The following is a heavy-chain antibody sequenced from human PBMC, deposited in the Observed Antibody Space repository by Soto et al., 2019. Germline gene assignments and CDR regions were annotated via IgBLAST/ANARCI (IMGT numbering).Heavy chain of an antibody. CDR2: IDSGDGTT. Sequence: QVQLVESGGGLVKPGGSLRLSCTGSGFGFGDYYMSWIRQAPGKGLEWVSYIDSGDGTTYYTESVKGRFTISRDNAKKTVYLQMSRLRVEDTALYYCVRPYYSSSWFPFDRWGQGTLVTVSS. CDR1: GFGFGDYY. D-gene: IGHD6-13*01. V-gene: IGHV3-11*01. J-gene: IGHJ4*02. CDR3: VRPYYSSSWFPFDR.